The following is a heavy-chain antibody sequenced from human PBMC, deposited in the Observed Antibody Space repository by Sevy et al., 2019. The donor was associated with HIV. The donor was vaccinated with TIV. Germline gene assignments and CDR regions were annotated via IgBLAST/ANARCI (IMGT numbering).Heavy chain of an antibody. CDR1: GFTFSDYA. V-gene: IGHV3-9*01. J-gene: IGHJ3*02. Sequence: GGSLRLSCAASGFTFSDYAMHWVRQVPGKGLEWVSGISWNSGATGYADSVRGRFTISRDNTKNSLYLQMNSLRVEDTALYYCGRAQGDCVFERCYCGSVNAFDIWGQGTMVTVSS. CDR3: GRAQGDCVFERCYCGSVNAFDI. CDR2: ISWNSGAT. D-gene: IGHD3-10*01.